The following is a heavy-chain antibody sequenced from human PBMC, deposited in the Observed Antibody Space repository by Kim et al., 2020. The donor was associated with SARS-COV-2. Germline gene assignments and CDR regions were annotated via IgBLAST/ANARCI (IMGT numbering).Heavy chain of an antibody. D-gene: IGHD3-16*02. CDR1: GFTFSNAW. CDR3: TTKYLRPIMITFGGVIAPDY. J-gene: IGHJ4*02. CDR2: IKSKTDGGTT. V-gene: IGHV3-15*01. Sequence: GGSLRLSCAASGFTFSNAWMSWVRQAPGKGLEWVGRIKSKTDGGTTDYAAPVKGRFTISRDDSKNTLYLQMNSLKTEDTAVYYCTTKYLRPIMITFGGVIAPDYWGQGTLVTVSS.